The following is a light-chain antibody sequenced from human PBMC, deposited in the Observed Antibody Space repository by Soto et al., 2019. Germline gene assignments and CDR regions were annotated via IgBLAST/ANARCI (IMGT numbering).Light chain of an antibody. J-gene: IGKJ1*01. V-gene: IGKV1-39*01. CDR3: QESRSALWGT. Sequence: DIQMTQSPPSLSTYLCDIVTITCRASQGIRNDLGWYQQKAGRAPAVLIYGASNLQGGVPLRFSGSGSGTDFTLTISGLQPEDSATYYCQESRSALWGTCGQGTKVDIK. CDR2: GAS. CDR1: QGIRND.